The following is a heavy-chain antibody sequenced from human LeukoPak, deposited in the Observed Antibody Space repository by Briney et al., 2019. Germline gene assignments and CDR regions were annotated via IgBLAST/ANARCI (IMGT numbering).Heavy chain of an antibody. Sequence: GGSLRLSCKTSGINVRSDYMSWVRQAPGKGLEWVSVIYSDGRTFYADSVKGRFTISRDNSQNTLCLQMNSLSVDDTAVYYCARGGGAYCGTDCYRNFDYWGQGTLVTVSS. CDR1: GINVRSDY. CDR2: IYSDGRT. D-gene: IGHD2-21*02. V-gene: IGHV3-66*01. J-gene: IGHJ4*02. CDR3: ARGGGAYCGTDCYRNFDY.